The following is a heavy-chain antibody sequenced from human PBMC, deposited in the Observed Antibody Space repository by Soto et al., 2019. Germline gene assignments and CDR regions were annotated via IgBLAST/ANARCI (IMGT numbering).Heavy chain of an antibody. Sequence: EVQLVESGGGLVQPGRSLRLSCAASGFTFDDYAMHWVRQAPGKGLEWVSGISWNSGSIGYADSLKGRFTISRDNAKNSLYLQMNSLRAEDTALYYCAKDMGKVWEKAYDFWRDYYYYYGMYVWGQGTTVTVSS. CDR1: GFTFDDYA. CDR3: AKDMGKVWEKAYDFWRDYYYYYGMYV. J-gene: IGHJ6*02. CDR2: ISWNSGSI. V-gene: IGHV3-9*01. D-gene: IGHD3-3*01.